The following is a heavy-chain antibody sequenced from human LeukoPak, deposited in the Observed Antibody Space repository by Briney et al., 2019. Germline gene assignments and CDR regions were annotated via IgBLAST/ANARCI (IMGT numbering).Heavy chain of an antibody. D-gene: IGHD2-2*01. J-gene: IGHJ6*02. CDR3: AGRDCSSTSCYFYYYGMDV. V-gene: IGHV4-31*03. Sequence: SETLSLTCTVSGGSISSGGYYWSWIRQHPGKGLEWIGYIYYSGSTYYNPSLKSRVTISVDTSKNQFSLKLSSVTAADTAVYYCAGRDCSSTSCYFYYYGMDVWGQGTTVTVSS. CDR2: IYYSGST. CDR1: GGSISSGGYY.